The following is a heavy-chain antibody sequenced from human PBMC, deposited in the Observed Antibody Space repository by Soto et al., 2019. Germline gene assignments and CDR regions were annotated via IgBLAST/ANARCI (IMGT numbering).Heavy chain of an antibody. V-gene: IGHV1-18*01. CDR3: ALVPAAMSFWFDP. CDR1: GYTFTSYA. D-gene: IGHD2-2*01. Sequence: ASVKVSCKASGYTFTSYAMHWVRQAPGQGLEWMGWISAYNGNTNYAQKLQGRVTMTTDTSTSTAYMELRSLRSDDTAVYYCALVPAAMSFWFDPWGQGTLVTVSS. J-gene: IGHJ5*02. CDR2: ISAYNGNT.